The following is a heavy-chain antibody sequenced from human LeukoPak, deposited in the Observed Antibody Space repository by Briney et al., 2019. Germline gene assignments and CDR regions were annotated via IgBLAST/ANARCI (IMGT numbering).Heavy chain of an antibody. J-gene: IGHJ4*02. CDR2: IYHSGST. CDR3: ARSSRSWSAFDY. V-gene: IGHV4-59*08. CDR1: GGSISSYY. D-gene: IGHD6-13*01. Sequence: SETLSLTYTVSGGSISSYYWGWIRQPPGKGLEWIGSIYHSGSTYYNPSLKSRVTMSVDTSKNQFSLKLSSVTAADAAVYYCARSSRSWSAFDYWGQGTLVTVSS.